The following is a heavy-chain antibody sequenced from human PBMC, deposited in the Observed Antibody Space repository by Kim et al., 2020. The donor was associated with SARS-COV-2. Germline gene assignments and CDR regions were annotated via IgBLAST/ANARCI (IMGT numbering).Heavy chain of an antibody. J-gene: IGHJ6*02. CDR3: ARGGAVAGVYYYYGMDV. D-gene: IGHD6-19*01. CDR1: GYTFTSYG. Sequence: ASVKVSCKASGYTFTSYGISWVRQAPGQGLEWMGWISAYNGNTNYAQKLQGRVTVTTDTSTSTAYMELRSLRSDDTAVYYCARGGAVAGVYYYYGMDVWGQGTTVTVSS. V-gene: IGHV1-18*01. CDR2: ISAYNGNT.